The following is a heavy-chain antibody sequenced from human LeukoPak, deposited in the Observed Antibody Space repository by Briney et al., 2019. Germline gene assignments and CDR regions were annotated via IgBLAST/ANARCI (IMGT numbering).Heavy chain of an antibody. V-gene: IGHV3-7*03. J-gene: IGHJ6*02. CDR1: GCTFSSYW. D-gene: IGHD3-16*01. CDR2: INHNGNVN. CDR3: ARGGGLDV. Sequence: GGSLRLSCAASGCTFSSYWMNWARQAPGKGLEWVASINHNGNVNYYVDSVKGRFTISRDNAKNSLYLQMSNLRAEDTAVYFCARGGGLDVWGQGPRSPSP.